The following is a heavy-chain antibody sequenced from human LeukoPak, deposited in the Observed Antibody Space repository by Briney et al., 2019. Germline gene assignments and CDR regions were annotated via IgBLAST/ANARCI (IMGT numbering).Heavy chain of an antibody. J-gene: IGHJ4*02. D-gene: IGHD3-3*01. CDR1: GFTFSSYA. CDR2: ICKSGGST. V-gene: IGHV3-23*01. Sequence: PGGSLRLSCAASGFTFSSYAMSWVRQAPGRGLEGVSAICKSGGSTYYADSVRSRFTISRDNSKNTLYLQMNSLRAEDTAVYYCAKPFGFLEWLYGGYFDSWGQGTLVTVSS. CDR3: AKPFGFLEWLYGGYFDS.